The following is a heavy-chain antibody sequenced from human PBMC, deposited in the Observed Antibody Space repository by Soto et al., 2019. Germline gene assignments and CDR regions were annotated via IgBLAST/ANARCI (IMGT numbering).Heavy chain of an antibody. V-gene: IGHV1-69*13. CDR2: IIPIFGTA. Sequence: SVKVSCKASGGTFSSYAISWVRQAPGQGLEWMGGIIPIFGTANYAQKFQGRVTITADESTSTAYMELSSLRSEDTAVYYCARAVDPTYYYGSGSYYNPGYYYYYGMDVWGQGTTVTVSS. D-gene: IGHD3-10*01. CDR3: ARAVDPTYYYGSGSYYNPGYYYYYGMDV. CDR1: GGTFSSYA. J-gene: IGHJ6*02.